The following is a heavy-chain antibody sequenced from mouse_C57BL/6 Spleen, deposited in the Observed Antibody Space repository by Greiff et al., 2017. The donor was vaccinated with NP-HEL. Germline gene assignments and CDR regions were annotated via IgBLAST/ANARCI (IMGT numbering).Heavy chain of an antibody. Sequence: VQLQQSGAELAKPGASVKLSCKASGYTFTSYWMHWVKQRPGQGLEWIGYINPSSGYTKYNQKFKDKATLTADKSCSTAYMQLSSLTYEDSAVYYCARYGGGNYGGAMDYWGQGTSVTVSS. D-gene: IGHD1-1*02. J-gene: IGHJ4*01. CDR2: INPSSGYT. V-gene: IGHV1-7*01. CDR3: ARYGGGNYGGAMDY. CDR1: GYTFTSYW.